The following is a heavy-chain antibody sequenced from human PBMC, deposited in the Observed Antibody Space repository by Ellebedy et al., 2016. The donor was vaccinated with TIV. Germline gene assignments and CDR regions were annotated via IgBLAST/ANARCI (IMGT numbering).Heavy chain of an antibody. Sequence: GGSLRLXCAASRFMVRPYAIHWVRQAPGKGLEWVAVISDDGEDKDYADSVKGRFTISRDNSKISVYLQMNSLSVDDTAVYYCAKVRSPDYYKNQGMDVWGQGTTVTVAS. V-gene: IGHV3-30*18. J-gene: IGHJ6*02. CDR3: AKVRSPDYYKNQGMDV. D-gene: IGHD1-14*01. CDR1: RFMVRPYA. CDR2: ISDDGEDK.